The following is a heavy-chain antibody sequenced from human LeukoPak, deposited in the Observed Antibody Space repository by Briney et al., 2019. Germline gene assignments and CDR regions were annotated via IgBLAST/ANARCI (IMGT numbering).Heavy chain of an antibody. D-gene: IGHD4-11*01. J-gene: IGHJ6*03. Sequence: PGGSLRLSCAASGFTFDDYGVSWVRQAPGKGLEWVSGINWNGGSTGYADSVKGRFTISRDNAKNSLYLQMNSLRAEDTALYYCARVTTGDYYYYYMDVWGKGPRSPSP. CDR3: ARVTTGDYYYYYMDV. CDR2: INWNGGST. V-gene: IGHV3-20*04. CDR1: GFTFDDYG.